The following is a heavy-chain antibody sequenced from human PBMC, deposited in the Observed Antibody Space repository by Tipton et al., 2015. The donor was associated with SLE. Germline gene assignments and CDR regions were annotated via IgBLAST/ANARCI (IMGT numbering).Heavy chain of an antibody. CDR2: LSYGGST. Sequence: TLSLTCTVSGGSIRNYYWSWIRQPPGKGLEWIGYLSYGGSTNYNPSLKSRVTISVDTSKNQVSLKLSSVTAADTAVYYCTRKSTTSDLWGRGALVTVSS. CDR3: TRKSTTSDL. D-gene: IGHD2/OR15-2a*01. V-gene: IGHV4-59*08. J-gene: IGHJ2*01. CDR1: GGSIRNYY.